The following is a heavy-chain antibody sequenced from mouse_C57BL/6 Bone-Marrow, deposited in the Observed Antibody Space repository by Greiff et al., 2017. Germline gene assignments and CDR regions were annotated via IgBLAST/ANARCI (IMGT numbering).Heavy chain of an antibody. V-gene: IGHV1-62-2*01. CDR2: FYPGSGSI. J-gene: IGHJ2*01. Sequence: QVQLQQSGAELVKPGASVKLSCKASGYIFTEYTIHWVKQRSGQGLEWIGWFYPGSGSIKYNEKFKDKATLTADKSSNTAYMELSRLTSEDSAVYVYARHERYYDYEGYVDYWGQGTTLTVSS. CDR3: ARHERYYDYEGYVDY. CDR1: GYIFTEYT. D-gene: IGHD2-4*01.